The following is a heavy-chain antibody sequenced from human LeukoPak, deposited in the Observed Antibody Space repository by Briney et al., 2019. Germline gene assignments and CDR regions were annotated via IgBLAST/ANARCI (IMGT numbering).Heavy chain of an antibody. D-gene: IGHD3-16*01. Sequence: PGGSLRLSCAASGFSLSSYTMHWVRQAPGKGLESVSAISSNGDSTYYMNSVKDRCTISRDNSKNTVYLQMGSLRPEDMAVYYCGREVDGGFDPWGQGTLVTVSS. V-gene: IGHV3-64*01. CDR2: ISSNGDST. CDR1: GFSLSSYT. J-gene: IGHJ5*02. CDR3: GREVDGGFDP.